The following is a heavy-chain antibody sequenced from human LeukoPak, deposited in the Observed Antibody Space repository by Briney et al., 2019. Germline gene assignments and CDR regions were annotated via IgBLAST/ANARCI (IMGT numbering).Heavy chain of an antibody. CDR2: IYTSGST. Sequence: SETLSLTCTVSGGSISSYYWSWIRQPAGKGLEWLARIYTSGSTNYNPSLKSRATMSVDTSKNQFSLKLSSVTAADTAVYYCARDRQRLYYFDYWGQGTLVTVSS. J-gene: IGHJ4*02. CDR3: ARDRQRLYYFDY. CDR1: GGSISSYY. V-gene: IGHV4-4*07.